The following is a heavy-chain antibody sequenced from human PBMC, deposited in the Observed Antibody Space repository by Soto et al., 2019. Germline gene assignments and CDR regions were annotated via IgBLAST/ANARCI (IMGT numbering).Heavy chain of an antibody. D-gene: IGHD6-13*01. CDR2: IYYSGST. CDR1: GGSISSYY. Sequence: PSETLSLTYTVSGGSISSYYWGWIRQPPGKGLEWIGSIYYSGSTYYNPSLKSRVTISVDTSKNQFSLKLSSVTAADTAVYYCAVFIAAAGRGAPNWFDPWGQGTLVTISS. J-gene: IGHJ5*02. CDR3: AVFIAAAGRGAPNWFDP. V-gene: IGHV4-39*01.